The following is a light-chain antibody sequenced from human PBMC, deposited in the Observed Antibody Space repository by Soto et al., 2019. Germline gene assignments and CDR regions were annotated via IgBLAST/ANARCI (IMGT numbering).Light chain of an antibody. V-gene: IGLV2-14*01. CDR2: DVS. CDR3: SSHTSSATLVV. CDR1: SSDVGTYNF. J-gene: IGLJ2*01. Sequence: QSALTQPASVSGSPGQSITISCSGTSSDVGTYNFVSWYQQHPGKAPKLMIYDVSNRPSGVSNRFSVSKSGNTASLTISGLQAEDEADYYCSSHTSSATLVVFGGGTKLTVL.